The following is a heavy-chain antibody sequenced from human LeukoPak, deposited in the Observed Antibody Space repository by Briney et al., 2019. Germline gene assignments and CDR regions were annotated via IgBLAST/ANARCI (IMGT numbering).Heavy chain of an antibody. V-gene: IGHV4-61*02. J-gene: IGHJ5*02. Sequence: SETLSLTCTVSGDSISSGDYYWSWIRQPAGKGLEWIGRISSSGSTNYNPSLKSRVTISVDTSKNQFSLKLSSVTAADTAVYYCARDHLWFGGNWFDPWGQGTLVTVSS. CDR2: ISSSGST. D-gene: IGHD3-10*01. CDR1: GDSISSGDYY. CDR3: ARDHLWFGGNWFDP.